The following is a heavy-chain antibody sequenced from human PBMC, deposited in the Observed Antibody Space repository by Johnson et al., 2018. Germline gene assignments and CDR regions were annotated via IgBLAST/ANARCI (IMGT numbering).Heavy chain of an antibody. CDR3: ARMGRLDS. V-gene: IGHV3-7*01. Sequence: VQLVQSGGGLVQPGGSLRLSCAVSGFTFSDFWMSWVRQAPGKGLEWVAKIKHDGSVGYYVDSVKGPFTISRDNAKNSLYLQMNNMRVEDTAVYYCARMGRLDSWGQGTLVTVSS. J-gene: IGHJ4*02. D-gene: IGHD1-26*01. CDR1: GFTFSDFW. CDR2: IKHDGSVG.